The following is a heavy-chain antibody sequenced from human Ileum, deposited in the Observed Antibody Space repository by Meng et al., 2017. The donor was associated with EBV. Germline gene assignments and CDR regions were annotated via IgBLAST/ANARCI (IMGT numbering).Heavy chain of an antibody. CDR2: ITHSGST. CDR3: ARCYDSSGYYELNHFDH. CDR1: GGSLRGYD. V-gene: IGHV4-34*02. D-gene: IGHD3-22*01. J-gene: IGHJ4*02. Sequence: QLVPWASGLVKLSETLPLTCAVDGGSLRGYDWSWIRQPPGKGLEWIGEITHSGSTNYNSSLKSRVIILVDTSKNQLSLKMNSVTAADTAVYYCARCYDSSGYYELNHFDHWGQGTLVTVSS.